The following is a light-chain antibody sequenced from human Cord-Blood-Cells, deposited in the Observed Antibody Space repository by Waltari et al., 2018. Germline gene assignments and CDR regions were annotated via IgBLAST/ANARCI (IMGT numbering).Light chain of an antibody. Sequence: EILMTQSPATLSVSPGDRATLSCRASQSVSSNLAWYQQKPGQAPRLLIYGASTRATGIPARFSGSGSATECTLTISSLQSEDFAVYYCQQYNNWPPRTFGQGTKVEIE. CDR2: GAS. V-gene: IGKV3-15*01. J-gene: IGKJ1*01. CDR3: QQYNNWPPRT. CDR1: QSVSSN.